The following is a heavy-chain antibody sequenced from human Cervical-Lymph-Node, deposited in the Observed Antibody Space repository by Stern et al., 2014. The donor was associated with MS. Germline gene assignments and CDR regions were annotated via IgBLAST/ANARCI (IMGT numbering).Heavy chain of an antibody. CDR2: ITSKTDGGTT. CDR1: GFTFSNAW. V-gene: IGHV3-15*01. Sequence: EVQLVQSGGGLVKPGGSLRLSCAASGFTFSNAWMSWVRQAPGKGLEWVGRITSKTDGGTTDYAAPVKGRFTISRDDSKNTLYLQMNSLKTEDTAVYYCTTDYCSGGSCYEYAFDPWGQGTLVTVSS. J-gene: IGHJ5*02. D-gene: IGHD2-15*01. CDR3: TTDYCSGGSCYEYAFDP.